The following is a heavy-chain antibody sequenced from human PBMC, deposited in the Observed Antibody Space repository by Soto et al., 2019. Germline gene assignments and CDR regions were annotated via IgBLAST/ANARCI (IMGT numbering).Heavy chain of an antibody. CDR1: GESLSGYI. J-gene: IGHJ4*02. Sequence: SETLSLTCGVYGESLSGYIWNWIRQSPGKGLEWIGEINHRGGTKYNPSLKSRVTISADTSKNQISLKLTSMTAADAAVYYCARTPTYSASWYYPIDYWGQGTPVTVSS. D-gene: IGHD6-13*01. CDR3: ARTPTYSASWYYPIDY. V-gene: IGHV4-34*01. CDR2: INHRGGT.